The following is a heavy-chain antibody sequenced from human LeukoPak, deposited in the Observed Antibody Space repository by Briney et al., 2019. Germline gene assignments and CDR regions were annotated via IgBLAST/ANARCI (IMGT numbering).Heavy chain of an antibody. D-gene: IGHD6-19*01. V-gene: IGHV1-18*01. J-gene: IGHJ4*02. CDR1: GYRFTSYG. CDR3: ARDLIVTVAGEYDY. CDR2: ISTYNGNT. Sequence: ASVKVSCKASGYRFTSYGISWVRQAPGQGLEWMGWISTYNGNTNYAKKFQSRVTLTTDTSTSTAYMELRSLRSDDTAVYYCARDLIVTVAGEYDYWGQGTLVTVSS.